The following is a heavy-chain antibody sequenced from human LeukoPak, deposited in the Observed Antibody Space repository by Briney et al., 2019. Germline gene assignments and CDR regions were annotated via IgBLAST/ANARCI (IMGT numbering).Heavy chain of an antibody. CDR2: ISAYNDNT. CDR1: GYTFTSYG. J-gene: IGHJ4*02. V-gene: IGHV1-18*01. CDR3: AKDFQGSPISY. D-gene: IGHD3-10*01. Sequence: GASVTVSCKASGYTFTSYGISWVRQAPGQGLEWMGWISAYNDNTNYAQKLQGRVTMTTDTSTSTAYMELRSLRSDDTAVYYCAKDFQGSPISYWGQGTLVTVSS.